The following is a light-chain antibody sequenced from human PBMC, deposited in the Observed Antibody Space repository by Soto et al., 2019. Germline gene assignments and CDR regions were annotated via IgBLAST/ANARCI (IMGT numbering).Light chain of an antibody. CDR1: QSVSYH. CDR3: KQYNSWLT. J-gene: IGKJ4*01. V-gene: IGKV3-15*01. Sequence: IVMTQTPATLSVSPGGRVTLSCRASQSVSYHVAWYQQKPGQTPRLVIYDASTRASGIPARFSGTRSGTEFSLTVSSLQSENFGIYYCKQYNSWLTFGGGTRGDIK. CDR2: DAS.